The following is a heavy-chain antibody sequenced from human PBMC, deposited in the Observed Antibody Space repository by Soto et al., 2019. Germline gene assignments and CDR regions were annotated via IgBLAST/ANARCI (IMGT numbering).Heavy chain of an antibody. Sequence: PSETLSLTCAVYGGSFSGYYWSWIRQPPGKGLEWIGEINHSGSTNYNPSLKSRVTISVDTSKNQFSLKLSSVTAADTAVYYCARGFIAVRFDYWGQGTLVNVSS. CDR1: GGSFSGYY. V-gene: IGHV4-34*01. D-gene: IGHD6-19*01. J-gene: IGHJ4*02. CDR2: INHSGST. CDR3: ARGFIAVRFDY.